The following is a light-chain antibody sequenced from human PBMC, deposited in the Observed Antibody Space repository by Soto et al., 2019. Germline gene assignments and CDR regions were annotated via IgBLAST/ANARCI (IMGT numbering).Light chain of an antibody. V-gene: IGKV3-11*01. CDR3: QQRHSWPRT. J-gene: IGKJ1*01. CDR1: QSIRTY. Sequence: ILVTLCPSTQSASLGERATIACRASQSIRTYLAWYQHRPGKAPRLLIDQASIRAGGIPARFSASGSGTDFTLTINVVQPEDFALYYCQQRHSWPRTFGQGTKVDIK. CDR2: QAS.